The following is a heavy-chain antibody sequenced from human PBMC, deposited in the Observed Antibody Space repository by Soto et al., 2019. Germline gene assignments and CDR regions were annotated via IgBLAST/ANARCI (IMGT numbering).Heavy chain of an antibody. V-gene: IGHV4-31*03. Sequence: SSETLSLTCTFSGCSISSGGYYLSWIRQHPGKGLEWIGYIYYSGSTYYNPSLKSRVTISVDTSKNQFSLKLSSVTAADTAVYYCASAFWSGYSLDYWGQGTLVTVSS. J-gene: IGHJ4*02. D-gene: IGHD3-3*01. CDR2: IYYSGST. CDR3: ASAFWSGYSLDY. CDR1: GCSISSGGYY.